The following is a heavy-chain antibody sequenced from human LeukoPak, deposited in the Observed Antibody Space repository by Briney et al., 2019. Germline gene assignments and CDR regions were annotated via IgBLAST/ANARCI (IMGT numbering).Heavy chain of an antibody. J-gene: IGHJ4*02. Sequence: PSETLSLTCAVYGGSFSGYYWSWIRQPPGKGLEWIGEINHSGSTNYNPSLKSRVTISVDTSKNQFSLKLSSVTAADTAVYYCARHMWLRPPFDYWGQGTLVTVSS. CDR2: INHSGST. CDR1: GGSFSGYY. D-gene: IGHD5-12*01. V-gene: IGHV4-34*01. CDR3: ARHMWLRPPFDY.